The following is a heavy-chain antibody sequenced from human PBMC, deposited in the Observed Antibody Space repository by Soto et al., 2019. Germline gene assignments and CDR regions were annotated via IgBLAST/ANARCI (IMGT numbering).Heavy chain of an antibody. CDR2: ISGSGGST. Sequence: GGSLGLSCAASGFSFSSYAMKWVRQAPGKGLEWVSVISGSGGSTYYADSVKGRFTISRDNSKNTLYLQMNSLRAEDTAVYYCASRSSGWYLDYWGQGTLVTVSS. CDR3: ASRSSGWYLDY. J-gene: IGHJ4*02. D-gene: IGHD6-19*01. V-gene: IGHV3-23*01. CDR1: GFSFSSYA.